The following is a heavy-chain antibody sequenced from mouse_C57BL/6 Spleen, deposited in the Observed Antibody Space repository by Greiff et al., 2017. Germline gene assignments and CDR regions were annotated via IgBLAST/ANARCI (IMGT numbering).Heavy chain of an antibody. V-gene: IGHV1-42*01. Sequence: LVESGPELVKPGASVKISCKASGYSFTGYYMNWVKQSPEKSLEWIGEINPSTGGTTYNQKFKAKATLTVDKSSSTAYMQLKSLTSEDSAVYYCARAGDYGHAEGFAYWGQGTLVTVSA. CDR1: GYSFTGYY. CDR3: ARAGDYGHAEGFAY. CDR2: INPSTGGT. J-gene: IGHJ3*01. D-gene: IGHD1-1*01.